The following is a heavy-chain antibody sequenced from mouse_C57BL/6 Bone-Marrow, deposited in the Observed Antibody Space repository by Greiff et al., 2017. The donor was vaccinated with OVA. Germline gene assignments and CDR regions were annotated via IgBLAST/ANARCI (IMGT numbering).Heavy chain of an antibody. D-gene: IGHD1-1*01. Sequence: QVQLKQPGAELVRPGTSVKLSCKASGYTFTSYWMHWVKQRPGQGLEWIGVIDPSDSYTNYNQKFKGKATLTVDTSSSTAYMQLSSLTSEDSAVYYCARWGYGRDYWGQGTTLTVSS. CDR3: ARWGYGRDY. J-gene: IGHJ2*01. CDR2: IDPSDSYT. V-gene: IGHV1-59*01. CDR1: GYTFTSYW.